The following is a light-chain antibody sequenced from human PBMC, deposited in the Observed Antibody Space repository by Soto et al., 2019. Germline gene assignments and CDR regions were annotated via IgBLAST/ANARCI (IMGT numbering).Light chain of an antibody. V-gene: IGKV4-1*01. Sequence: DIVMTQSPDSLAVSLGETATINCKSSQSVLYNSDNKNYLAWYQQKPGQPPKLLIYWASTRDSGVPDRFSGSGSGADFTLTISSLQAEDEAVYYCQQYYTTLSFGGGTKVEIK. CDR3: QQYYTTLS. J-gene: IGKJ4*01. CDR2: WAS. CDR1: QSVLYNSDNKNY.